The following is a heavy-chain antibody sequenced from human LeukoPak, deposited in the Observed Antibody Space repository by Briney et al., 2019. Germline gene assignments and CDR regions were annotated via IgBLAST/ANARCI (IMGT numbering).Heavy chain of an antibody. CDR2: ISSDGSAT. J-gene: IGHJ1*01. V-gene: IGHV3-74*01. Sequence: GGSLRLSCAAYGFTFSRYWLHWVRQAPEKGLVWVSHISSDGSATSYADFVKGRFTISRDNAKNTLYLQMNSLRAEDTAVYYCPQADFQHWGQGILVTVSS. CDR1: GFTFSRYW. CDR3: PQADFQH.